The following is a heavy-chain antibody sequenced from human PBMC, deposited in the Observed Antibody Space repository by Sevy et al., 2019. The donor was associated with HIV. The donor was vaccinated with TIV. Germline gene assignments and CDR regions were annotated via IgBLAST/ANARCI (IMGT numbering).Heavy chain of an antibody. V-gene: IGHV3-21*01. Sequence: GGSLRLSCAASGFTFSSYSMNWVRQAPGKGLEWVSSISSSSSYIYYADSVKGRFTISRDNAKNSLYLQMNSLRAEDTAVYYCARDRGSRRGWAAADYYGMDVWGQGTTVTVSS. CDR2: ISSSSSYI. CDR1: GFTFSSYS. CDR3: ARDRGSRRGWAAADYYGMDV. D-gene: IGHD6-13*01. J-gene: IGHJ6*02.